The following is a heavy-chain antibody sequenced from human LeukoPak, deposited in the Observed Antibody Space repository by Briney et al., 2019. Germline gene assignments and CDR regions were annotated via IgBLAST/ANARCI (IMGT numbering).Heavy chain of an antibody. CDR1: GFTFSSYS. V-gene: IGHV3-21*01. Sequence: GGSLRLSCAASGFTFSSYSMNWVRQAPGKGLEWVSSISSSSSYIYYAGSVKGRFTISRDNAKNSLYLQMNSLRAEDTAVYYCARAPSYYYDSSGYPNFDYWGQGTLVTVSS. CDR3: ARAPSYYYDSSGYPNFDY. J-gene: IGHJ4*02. CDR2: ISSSSSYI. D-gene: IGHD3-22*01.